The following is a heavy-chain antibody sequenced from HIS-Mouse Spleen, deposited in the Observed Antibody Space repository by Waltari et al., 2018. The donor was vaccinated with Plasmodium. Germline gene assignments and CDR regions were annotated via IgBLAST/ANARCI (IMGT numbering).Heavy chain of an antibody. J-gene: IGHJ2*01. Sequence: EVQLVESGGGLVKPGGSLRLSCAASGFTFSSYSMNWVRQAPGKGMEWVSSSSISSSYIYYADSVKGRFTISRDNAKNSLYLQMNSLRAEDTAVYYCAREDILTGYYNDYWYFDLWGRGTLVTVSS. CDR3: AREDILTGYYNDYWYFDL. CDR1: GFTFSSYS. CDR2: SSISSSYI. D-gene: IGHD3-9*01. V-gene: IGHV3-21*01.